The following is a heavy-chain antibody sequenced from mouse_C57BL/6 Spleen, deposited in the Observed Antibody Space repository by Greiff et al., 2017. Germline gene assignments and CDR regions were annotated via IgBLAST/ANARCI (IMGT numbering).Heavy chain of an antibody. Sequence: QVQLKQPGAELVKPGASVKVSCKASGYTFTSYWMHWVKQRPGQGLEWIGRIHPSDSDTNYNQKFKGKATLTVDKSSSTAYMQLSSLTSEDSAVYYCAAYYSNYSLYYYAMDYWGQGTSVTVSS. J-gene: IGHJ4*01. D-gene: IGHD2-5*01. V-gene: IGHV1-74*01. CDR3: AAYYSNYSLYYYAMDY. CDR1: GYTFTSYW. CDR2: IHPSDSDT.